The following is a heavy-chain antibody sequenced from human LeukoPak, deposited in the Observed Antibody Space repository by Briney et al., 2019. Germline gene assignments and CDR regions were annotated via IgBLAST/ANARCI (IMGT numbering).Heavy chain of an antibody. CDR2: ISGSGGST. D-gene: IGHD1-1*01. CDR3: ATQTGTEYYFDY. CDR1: GFTFSSYA. Sequence: GGSLRLSCAASGFTFSSYAMGWVRQAPGKGLEWVSAISGSGGSTYYADSVKGRFTISRDNSKNTLYLQMNSLRAEDTAVYYCATQTGTEYYFDYWGQGTLVTVSS. J-gene: IGHJ4*02. V-gene: IGHV3-23*01.